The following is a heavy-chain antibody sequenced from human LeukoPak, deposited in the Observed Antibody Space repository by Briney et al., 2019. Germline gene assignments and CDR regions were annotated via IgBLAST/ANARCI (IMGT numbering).Heavy chain of an antibody. CDR3: ARNVGYYRLDY. Sequence: LTGGSLRLSCTASGFTFSAYWMTWVRQAPGKGLEWVANIDGVGTDEGYAGSVKGRSTISRDNAKNSLFLQMNSLRADDLAVYYCARNVGYYRLDYWGQGTLVTVPS. D-gene: IGHD1-26*01. CDR2: IDGVGTDE. J-gene: IGHJ4*02. V-gene: IGHV3-7*01. CDR1: GFTFSAYW.